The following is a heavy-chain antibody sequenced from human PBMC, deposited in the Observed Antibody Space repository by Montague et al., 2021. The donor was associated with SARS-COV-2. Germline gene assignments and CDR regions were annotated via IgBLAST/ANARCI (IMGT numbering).Heavy chain of an antibody. V-gene: IGHV4-59*08. Sequence: SETLSLTCTVSGGSIRSDYWTWIWQPPGKGLERIGFVYYRGNTYYNPSRRGRVTISVDTSSNHFSLTLSSVTAAGTAIYYCARHYDHSSRVDSWGQGTLVTVSS. CDR1: GGSIRSDY. D-gene: IGHD3-16*01. CDR3: ARHYDHSSRVDS. CDR2: VYYRGNT. J-gene: IGHJ4*02.